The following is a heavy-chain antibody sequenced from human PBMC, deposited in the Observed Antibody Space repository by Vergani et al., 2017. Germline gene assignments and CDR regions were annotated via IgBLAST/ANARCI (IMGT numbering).Heavy chain of an antibody. Sequence: EVQLMESGGGWAQPGGSLRLSCAASGFVFSESPIHWVRQVPGKGLEWLGHIRRRSEHYATAYGPSLIGRATISRDDSTNTAYLQLSSLGTDDMAIYFCSAQTQSCHDYWGQGTLVAVSS. D-gene: IGHD3-10*01. V-gene: IGHV3-73*01. J-gene: IGHJ4*02. CDR2: IRRRSEHYAT. CDR3: SAQTQSCHDY. CDR1: GFVFSESP.